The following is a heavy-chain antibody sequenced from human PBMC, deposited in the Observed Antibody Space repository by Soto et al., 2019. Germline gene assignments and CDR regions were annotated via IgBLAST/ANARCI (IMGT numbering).Heavy chain of an antibody. J-gene: IGHJ4*02. D-gene: IGHD4-17*01. V-gene: IGHV4-59*01. CDR1: GGSISSYY. CDR2: IYYSGST. CDR3: ARDKIHGDYAEASFDY. Sequence: SETLSLTCTVSGGSISSYYWSWIRQPPGKGLEWIGYIYYSGSTNYNPSLKSRVTISVDTSKNQFSLKLSSVTAADTAVYYCARDKIHGDYAEASFDYWGQGTLVTVSS.